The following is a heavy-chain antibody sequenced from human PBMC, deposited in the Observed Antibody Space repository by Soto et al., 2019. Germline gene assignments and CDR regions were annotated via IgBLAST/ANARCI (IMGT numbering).Heavy chain of an antibody. CDR3: ATAAGIQLWLPAFDI. CDR1: GGTFSSYA. CDR2: IIPIFGTA. V-gene: IGHV1-69*13. Sequence: SVKVSCKASGGTFSSYAISWVRQAPGQGLEWMGGIIPIFGTANYAQKFQGRVTVTADESTSTAYMELSSLRSEDTAVYYCATAAGIQLWLPAFDIWGQGTMVTVSS. D-gene: IGHD5-18*01. J-gene: IGHJ3*02.